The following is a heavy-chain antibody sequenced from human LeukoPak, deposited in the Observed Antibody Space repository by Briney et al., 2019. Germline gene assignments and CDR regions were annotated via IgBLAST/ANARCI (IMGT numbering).Heavy chain of an antibody. V-gene: IGHV3-73*01. CDR1: GFTFSGSA. CDR3: AKDYLGIVGAIGFDY. Sequence: GGSLRLSCAASGFTFSGSAMHWVRQASGKGLEWVGRIRSKANSYATAYAASVKGRFTISRDDSKNTAYLQMNSLRAEDTAVYYCAKDYLGIVGAIGFDYWDQGTLVTVSS. J-gene: IGHJ4*02. D-gene: IGHD1-26*01. CDR2: IRSKANSYAT.